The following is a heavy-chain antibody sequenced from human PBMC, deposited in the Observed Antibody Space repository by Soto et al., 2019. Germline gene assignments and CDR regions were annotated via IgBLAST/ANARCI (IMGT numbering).Heavy chain of an antibody. Sequence: ASVKVSCKASGGTFSSYAISWVRQATGQGLEWMGWMNPNSGNTGYAQKFQGRVTMTRNTSISTAYMELSSLRSEDTAVYYCARGLTYYDFWSGTNYYMDVWGKGTTVTVSS. CDR3: ARGLTYYDFWSGTNYYMDV. CDR1: GGTFSSYA. CDR2: MNPNSGNT. V-gene: IGHV1-8*02. D-gene: IGHD3-3*01. J-gene: IGHJ6*03.